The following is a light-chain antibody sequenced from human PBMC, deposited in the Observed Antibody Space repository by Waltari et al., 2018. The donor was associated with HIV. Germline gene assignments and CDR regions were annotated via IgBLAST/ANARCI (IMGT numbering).Light chain of an antibody. V-gene: IGLV1-47*01. CDR1: SSNVGRNN. Sequence: QSVLTQPPSASGTPGQRVTISCSGGSSNVGRNNVSWYPPLPVTAPKLLIYRNNQRPSGVPERFSGSKSGTSASLAISGLRSEDEAEYYCAAWDDSLSGYVFGTGTKVTVL. J-gene: IGLJ1*01. CDR2: RNN. CDR3: AAWDDSLSGYV.